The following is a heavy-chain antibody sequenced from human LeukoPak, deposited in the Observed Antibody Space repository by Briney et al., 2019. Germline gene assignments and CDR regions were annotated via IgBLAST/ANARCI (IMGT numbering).Heavy chain of an antibody. CDR1: GGSISSSSYY. Sequence: SETLSLTCTVSGGSISSSSYYWGWIRQPPGKGLEWIGSIYYRGNTYYNPSLKSRVTISVDTSKNQFSLKLSSVTAADTAVYYCACLTTADAFDIWGQGTMVTVSS. J-gene: IGHJ3*02. CDR2: IYYRGNT. V-gene: IGHV4-39*07. D-gene: IGHD3-22*01. CDR3: ACLTTADAFDI.